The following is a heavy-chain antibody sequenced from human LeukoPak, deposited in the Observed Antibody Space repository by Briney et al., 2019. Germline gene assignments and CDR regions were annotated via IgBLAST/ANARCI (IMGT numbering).Heavy chain of an antibody. CDR1: GGSISSYY. Sequence: PSETLSLTCTVSGGSISSYYWSWTRQPPGKGLEWIGYIYYSGSTNYNPSLKSRVSISVDTSKNQFSLKLSSVTAADTAVYYCARGRSDCSSTSCYPTSHFDYWGQGTLVTVSS. CDR3: ARGRSDCSSTSCYPTSHFDY. D-gene: IGHD2-2*01. V-gene: IGHV4-59*08. CDR2: IYYSGST. J-gene: IGHJ4*02.